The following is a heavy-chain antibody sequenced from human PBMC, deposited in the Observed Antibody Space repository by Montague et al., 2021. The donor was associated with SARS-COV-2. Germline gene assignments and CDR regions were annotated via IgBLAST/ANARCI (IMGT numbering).Heavy chain of an antibody. V-gene: IGHV4-34*01. Sequence: SETLSLTCAVYDGSFSDYSWTWIRQPPGEGLEWIGEINHRGSTNYNPSLKSRVTISVDTSKNQFSLKLTSVTAADTAVYYCARGRQHINMVVVVVTGREYYFDFWGQGTLVAVSS. D-gene: IGHD3-22*01. CDR1: DGSFSDYS. CDR3: ARGRQHINMVVVVVTGREYYFDF. J-gene: IGHJ4*02. CDR2: INHRGST.